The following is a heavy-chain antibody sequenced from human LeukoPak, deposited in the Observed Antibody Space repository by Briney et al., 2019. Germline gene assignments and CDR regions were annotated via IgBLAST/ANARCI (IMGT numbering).Heavy chain of an antibody. CDR3: ARGAQLWSGDAFDI. J-gene: IGHJ3*02. CDR1: GYTFTSYA. D-gene: IGHD3-10*02. CDR2: ISPYNGNT. Sequence: ASVKVSCKASGYTFTSYAMNWVRQAPGQGLEWMGWISPYNGNTHYAQRLQGRVTMTTDTSTSTAYMDLRSLRSDDTAVYYCARGAQLWSGDAFDIWGQGTIVTVSS. V-gene: IGHV1-18*01.